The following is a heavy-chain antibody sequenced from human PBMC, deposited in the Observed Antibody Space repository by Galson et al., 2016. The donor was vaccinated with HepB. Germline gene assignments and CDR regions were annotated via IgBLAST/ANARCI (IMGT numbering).Heavy chain of an antibody. CDR2: IYYSGST. J-gene: IGHJ4*02. V-gene: IGHV4-30-4*01. Sequence: TLSLTCTVSGGSISSGDYYWSWIRPPPGKGLEWIGYIYYSGSTYYNPPLKSRVTISVDTSKNQFSLKLSSVTAADTAVYYCARGDDILTGTYYFDYWGQGTLVTVSS. CDR1: GGSISSGDYY. D-gene: IGHD3-9*01. CDR3: ARGDDILTGTYYFDY.